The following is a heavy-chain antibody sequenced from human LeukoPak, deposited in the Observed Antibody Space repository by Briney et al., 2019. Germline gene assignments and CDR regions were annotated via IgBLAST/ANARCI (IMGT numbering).Heavy chain of an antibody. CDR3: ARGGGWDGGFDS. CDR2: IYYIGST. Sequence: SETLSLTCTVPGGSISSYYWSWIRQPPGKGLEWIGYIYYIGSTDYNPSLKSRVTMSVDTFKNQFSLKLTSVTAADTAVYHCARGGGWDGGFDSWGQGTLVTVSS. J-gene: IGHJ5*01. CDR1: GGSISSYY. V-gene: IGHV4-59*01. D-gene: IGHD6-19*01.